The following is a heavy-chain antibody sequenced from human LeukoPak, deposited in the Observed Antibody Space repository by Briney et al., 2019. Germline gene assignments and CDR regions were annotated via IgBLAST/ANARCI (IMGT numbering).Heavy chain of an antibody. V-gene: IGHV4-39*01. CDR1: GGSISSSSYY. CDR2: IYYSGST. D-gene: IGHD1-26*01. CDR3: ARHGGSYAY. Sequence: PSETLSLTCTVSGGSISSSSYYWGWMRQPPGKGLEWIGSIYYSGSTYYNPSLKSRVTISVDTSKTPFSLKLSSVTAADTAVYYCARHGGSYAYWGQGTLVTVSS. J-gene: IGHJ4*02.